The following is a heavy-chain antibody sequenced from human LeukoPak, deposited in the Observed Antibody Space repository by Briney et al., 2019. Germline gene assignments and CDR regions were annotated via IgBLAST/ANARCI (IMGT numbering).Heavy chain of an antibody. J-gene: IGHJ5*02. D-gene: IGHD3-3*01. CDR3: ARRRFFGVVKAFDP. V-gene: IGHV4-59*08. CDR2: IYYSGST. Sequence: SETLSLTCTVSGGSISSYYWSWIRQPPGKGLEWIGYIYYSGSTNYNPSLKSRVTISVDTSKNQFSLKLSSVTAADTAVYYCARRRFFGVVKAFDPWGQGTLVTVSS. CDR1: GGSISSYY.